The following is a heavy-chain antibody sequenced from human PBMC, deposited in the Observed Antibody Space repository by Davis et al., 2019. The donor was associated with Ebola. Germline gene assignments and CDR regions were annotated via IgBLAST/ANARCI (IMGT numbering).Heavy chain of an antibody. V-gene: IGHV4-39*01. Sequence: MPGGSLRLSCTVSGASISSRSYYWGWIRQPPGKGLEWIGSMSYIGSSYYNPSLKSRVTMSVDTSKEQFSLRLTSVTAADTAVYFCARHRLGATAKEGGYNWFDPWGQGTLVTVSP. CDR1: GASISSRSYY. D-gene: IGHD5-12*01. CDR2: MSYIGSS. CDR3: ARHRLGATAKEGGYNWFDP. J-gene: IGHJ5*02.